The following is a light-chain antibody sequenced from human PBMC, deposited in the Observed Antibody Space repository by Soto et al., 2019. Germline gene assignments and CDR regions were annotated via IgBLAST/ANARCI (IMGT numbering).Light chain of an antibody. J-gene: IGKJ1*01. CDR1: QNVSNSY. CDR2: DAS. CDR3: QQYGTSRWT. V-gene: IGKV3D-20*01. Sequence: EIVLTQSPATLSLSPGERATLSCGASQNVSNSYLAWYQQKPGLAPRLLIYDASSRAIGIPDRFSGSGSGADITITISLLEHEDVAVYYCQQYGTSRWTFGQGTRVEIK.